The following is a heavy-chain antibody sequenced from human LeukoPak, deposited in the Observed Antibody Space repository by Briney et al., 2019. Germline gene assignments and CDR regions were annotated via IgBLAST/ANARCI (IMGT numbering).Heavy chain of an antibody. CDR1: GFTFSSYG. V-gene: IGHV3-30*18. J-gene: IGHJ6*03. CDR3: AKSGYSYGYYHMDV. CDR2: ISCDGSNK. Sequence: GGSLRLSCAASGFTFSSYGMHWVRQAPGKGLEWVAVISCDGSNKYYVDSVKGRFTISRDNAKNSLYLQMNSLRAEDTAVYYCAKSGYSYGYYHMDVWGKGTTVTISS. D-gene: IGHD5-18*01.